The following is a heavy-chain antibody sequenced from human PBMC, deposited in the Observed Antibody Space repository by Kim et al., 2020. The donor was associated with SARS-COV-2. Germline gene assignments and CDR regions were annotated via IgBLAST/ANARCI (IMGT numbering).Heavy chain of an antibody. J-gene: IGHJ3*02. D-gene: IGHD6-13*01. CDR3: TRVPGISSTWWDAFNM. CDR1: GFTFSGSA. CDR2: IRSKDNNYAT. V-gene: IGHV3-73*01. Sequence: GGSLRLSCAASGFTFSGSAVHWVRQASGKGLEWVGRIRSKDNNYATAYAASVKGRFTISRDDSKNTAYLQMNSLKIEDTAVYYRTRVPGISSTWWDAFNMWGQGTMVTVSS.